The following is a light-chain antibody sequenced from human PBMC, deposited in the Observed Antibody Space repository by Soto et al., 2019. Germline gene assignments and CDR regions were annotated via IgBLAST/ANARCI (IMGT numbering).Light chain of an antibody. CDR1: SSDVGSYNR. Sequence: QSALTQPPSVSGSPGQSVTISCTGTSSDVGSYNRVSWYQQPPGTAPKLMIYEVSNRPSGVPDRFSGSKSGNTASLTISGLQAEDEADCYCNSYTSSNTYVFGTGTKVTVL. CDR2: EVS. J-gene: IGLJ1*01. V-gene: IGLV2-18*02. CDR3: NSYTSSNTYV.